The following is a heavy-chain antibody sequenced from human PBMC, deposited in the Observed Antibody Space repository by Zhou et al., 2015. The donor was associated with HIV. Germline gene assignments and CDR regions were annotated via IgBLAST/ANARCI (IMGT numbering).Heavy chain of an antibody. CDR1: GGTFSSYA. J-gene: IGHJ6*03. CDR3: AREGAFLGGDSAYSSSPIYYYYYMDV. Sequence: QVQLVQSGAEVKKPGSSVKVSCKASGGTFSSYAISWVRQAPGQGLEWMGGIIPIFGTANYAQKFQGRVTITADESTSTAYMELSSLRSEDTAVYYCAREGAFLGGDSAYSSSPIYYYYYMDVWGKGTTVTVSS. D-gene: IGHD6-6*01. CDR2: IIPIFGTA. V-gene: IGHV1-69*01.